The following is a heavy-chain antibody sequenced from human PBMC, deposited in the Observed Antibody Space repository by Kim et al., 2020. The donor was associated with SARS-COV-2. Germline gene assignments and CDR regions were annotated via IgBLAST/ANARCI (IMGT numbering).Heavy chain of an antibody. CDR3: ARDLRFGELAWFDP. Sequence: AQGFTGRFVFSLDTSVSTAYLQISSLKAEDTAVYYCARDLRFGELAWFDPWGQGTLVTVSS. V-gene: IGHV7-4-1*02. J-gene: IGHJ5*02. D-gene: IGHD3-10*01.